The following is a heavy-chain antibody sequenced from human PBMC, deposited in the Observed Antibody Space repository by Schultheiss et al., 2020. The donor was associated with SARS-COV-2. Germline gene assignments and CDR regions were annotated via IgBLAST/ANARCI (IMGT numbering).Heavy chain of an antibody. CDR2: INPNSGGT. J-gene: IGHJ6*02. V-gene: IGHV1-2*02. CDR3: VTSGIVVVPAAPHAYYYGMDV. Sequence: ASVKVSCKASGYTFTGYYMHWVRQAPGQGLEWMGWINPNSGGTNYAQKFQGRVTITADESTSTAYMELSSLRSEDTAVYYCVTSGIVVVPAAPHAYYYGMDVWGQGTTVTVSS. D-gene: IGHD2-2*01. CDR1: GYTFTGYY.